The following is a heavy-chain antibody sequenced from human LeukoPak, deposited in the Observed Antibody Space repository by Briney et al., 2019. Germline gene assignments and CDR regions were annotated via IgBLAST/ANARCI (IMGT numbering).Heavy chain of an antibody. CDR2: IYYSGGT. CDR3: ARGLQYQLLSRDAFDI. J-gene: IGHJ3*02. CDR1: GGSISGYY. Sequence: SETLSLTCTVSGGSISGYYWSWIRQPPGKGLEWIGYIYYSGGTNYNPSLKSRVTISVDTSKSQFSLKLSSLTAADTAVYYCARGLQYQLLSRDAFDIWGQGTMVTVSS. V-gene: IGHV4-59*01. D-gene: IGHD2-2*01.